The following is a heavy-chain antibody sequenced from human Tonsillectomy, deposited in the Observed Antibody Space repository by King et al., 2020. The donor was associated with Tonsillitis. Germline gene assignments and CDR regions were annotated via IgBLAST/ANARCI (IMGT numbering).Heavy chain of an antibody. D-gene: IGHD4-11*01. V-gene: IGHV3-9*01. CDR3: AKGARSTLTTPVFDF. Sequence: VQLVESGGGLVQPGRSLRLSCTASGFIFDDYAMHWVRQAPGKGLEWVAGINWNSDKIDYADSVKGRFTISRDNAKNSLYLQMNSLRGDDTAFFYSAKGARSTLTTPVFDFWGQGTLVTVSS. CDR1: GFIFDDYA. J-gene: IGHJ4*02. CDR2: INWNSDKI.